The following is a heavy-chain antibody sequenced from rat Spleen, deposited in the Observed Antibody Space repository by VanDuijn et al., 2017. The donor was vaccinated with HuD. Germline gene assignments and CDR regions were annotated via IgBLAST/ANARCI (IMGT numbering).Heavy chain of an antibody. J-gene: IGHJ2*01. D-gene: IGHD1-11*01. V-gene: IGHV5-20*01. CDR2: IGNKGSIT. CDR1: GFTFSDHY. Sequence: EVQLVESDGGLVQPGRSLKLSCAASGFTFSDHYMAWVRQAPTKGLEWVATIGNKGSITYYPDTMMGRFVISKDNVKSTGYLQMNNLRSEDTAMYYCTTGTYGYWGQGVMVTVSS. CDR3: TTGTYGY.